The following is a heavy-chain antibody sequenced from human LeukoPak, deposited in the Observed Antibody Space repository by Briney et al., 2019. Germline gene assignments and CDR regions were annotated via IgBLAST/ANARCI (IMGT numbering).Heavy chain of an antibody. D-gene: IGHD3-22*01. CDR3: ARELNYYDSSGPVPVDY. CDR2: ISSSSSYI. CDR1: GFTFSSYS. V-gene: IGHV3-21*01. J-gene: IGHJ4*02. Sequence: GGSLRLSCAASGFTFSSYSMNWVRQAPGKGLEWVSSISSSSSYIYYADSVKGRFTISRDNAKNSLYLQMNSLRAEDTAVYYCARELNYYDSSGPVPVDYWGQGTLVTVSS.